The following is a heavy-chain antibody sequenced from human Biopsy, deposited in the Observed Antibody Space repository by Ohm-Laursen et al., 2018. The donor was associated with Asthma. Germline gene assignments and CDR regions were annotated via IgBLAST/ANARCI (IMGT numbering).Heavy chain of an antibody. CDR2: ISFDGSNK. J-gene: IGHJ6*02. CDR3: ASYEVVTAILPMDV. Sequence: SSLRLSCAASGFTFSSYGMHWVRQAPGKGLEWVAVISFDGSNKYYGDSVKGRFTIARDNSKNTVYLQMNSLRAEGTAVYYCASYEVVTAILPMDVWGQGTTVTVSS. D-gene: IGHD2-21*02. V-gene: IGHV3-30*03. CDR1: GFTFSSYG.